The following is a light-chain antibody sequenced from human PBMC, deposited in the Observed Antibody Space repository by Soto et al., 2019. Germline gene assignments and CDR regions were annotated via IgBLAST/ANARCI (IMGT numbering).Light chain of an antibody. J-gene: IGKJ1*01. CDR2: KAS. V-gene: IGKV1-5*03. Sequence: DLPMRMYQSSPSSCVCDSCTLIFRASQTIGDNLNWYRQKPGKAPTLLIYKASRLESGVPSRFSGSGSETEFTLTISGLQPGDSATYYCQHYNSSPTPFGEGTKV. CDR3: QHYNSSPTP. CDR1: QTIGDN.